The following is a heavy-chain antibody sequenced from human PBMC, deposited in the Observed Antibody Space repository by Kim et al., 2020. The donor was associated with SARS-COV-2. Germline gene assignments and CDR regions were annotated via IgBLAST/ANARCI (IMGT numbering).Heavy chain of an antibody. CDR1: GDSVSSNSAA. CDR3: ARGGILNCSGGSCQIYYYYYGMDV. D-gene: IGHD2-15*01. Sequence: SRTLSLTCAISGDSVSSNSAAWNWIRQSPSRGLEWLGRTYYRSKWYNDYAVSVKSRITINPDTSKNQFSLQLNSVTPEDTAVYYCARGGILNCSGGSCQIYYYYYGMDVWGQGTTVTVSS. CDR2: TYYRSKWYN. J-gene: IGHJ6*02. V-gene: IGHV6-1*01.